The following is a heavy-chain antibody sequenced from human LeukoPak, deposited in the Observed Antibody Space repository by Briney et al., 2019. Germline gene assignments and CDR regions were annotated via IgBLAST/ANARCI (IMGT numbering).Heavy chain of an antibody. Sequence: GGSLRLSCGASGFTFSTHAMAWVRQAPGKGLDWVSAISGDGDTTYYADSVKGRFTISRDNSKKTVYLQMNSLRAEDTAVYYCANDSPGWGQGTLVTVSS. CDR2: ISGDGDTT. V-gene: IGHV3-23*01. J-gene: IGHJ4*02. CDR3: ANDSPG. CDR1: GFTFSTHA.